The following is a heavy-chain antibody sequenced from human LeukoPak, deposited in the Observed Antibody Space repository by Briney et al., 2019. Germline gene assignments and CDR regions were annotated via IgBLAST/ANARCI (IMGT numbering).Heavy chain of an antibody. Sequence: SETLSLTCAVYGGSFSGYYWSWIRQPPGKGLEWIGYIYYSGSTNYNPSLKSRVTISVDTSKNQFSLKLSSVTAADTAVYYCARAVGDLPGDNWFDPWGQGTLVTVSS. CDR2: IYYSGST. CDR1: GGSFSGYY. J-gene: IGHJ5*02. D-gene: IGHD2-21*02. V-gene: IGHV4-59*01. CDR3: ARAVGDLPGDNWFDP.